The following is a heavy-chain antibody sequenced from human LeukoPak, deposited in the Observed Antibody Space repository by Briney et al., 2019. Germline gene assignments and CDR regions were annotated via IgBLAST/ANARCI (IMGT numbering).Heavy chain of an antibody. CDR2: IGRCSNDI. J-gene: IGHJ4*02. V-gene: IGHV3-21*05. Sequence: PGGSLRLSCAASGFSFSTYAMNWVRQTPGKRLEWISDIGRCSNDIHYADSVKGRFTISRDNAKNSLFLQMNSLRAEDTAVYYCARDYWGSSDYWGQGTLVTVTS. D-gene: IGHD7-27*01. CDR1: GFSFSTYA. CDR3: ARDYWGSSDY.